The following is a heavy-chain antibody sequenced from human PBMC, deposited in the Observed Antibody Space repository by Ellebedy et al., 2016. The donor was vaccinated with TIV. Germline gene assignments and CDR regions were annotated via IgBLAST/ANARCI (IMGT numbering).Heavy chain of an antibody. Sequence: ASVKVSCKASGYTFTSYYMHWVRQAPGQGLEWMGIINPSGGSTSYAQKLQGRVTMTRDTSTSTVYMELSSLRSEDTAVYYCASIGSGWSGYYYGMDVWGQGTTVTVSS. D-gene: IGHD6-19*01. CDR3: ASIGSGWSGYYYGMDV. J-gene: IGHJ6*02. CDR1: GYTFTSYY. V-gene: IGHV1-46*04. CDR2: INPSGGST.